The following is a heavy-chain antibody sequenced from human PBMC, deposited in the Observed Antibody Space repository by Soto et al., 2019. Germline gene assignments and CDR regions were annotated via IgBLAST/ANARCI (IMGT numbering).Heavy chain of an antibody. V-gene: IGHV1-18*01. CDR3: ARESPDPVDDILTGYYKNNWFDP. CDR2: ISAYNGNT. J-gene: IGHJ5*02. CDR1: GYTFTSYG. D-gene: IGHD3-9*01. Sequence: ASVKVSCKASGYTFTSYGISWVRQAPGQGLEWMGWISAYNGNTNYAQKLQGRVTMTTDTSTSTAYMELRSLRSDDTAVYYCARESPDPVDDILTGYYKNNWFDPWGQGTLVTVSS.